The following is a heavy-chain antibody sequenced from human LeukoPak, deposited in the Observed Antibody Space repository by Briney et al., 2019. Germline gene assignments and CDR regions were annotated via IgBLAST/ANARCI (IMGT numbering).Heavy chain of an antibody. Sequence: PGGSLRLSCAASGFTFSSYWMHWVRQAPGKGLVWVSRINTDGSTTSYADSVKGRFTISRDNAKNTLYLQMNSLRAEDTAVYYCARSYYDSSGYRAGMDVWGQGTTVTVSS. CDR1: GFTFSSYW. CDR3: ARSYYDSSGYRAGMDV. D-gene: IGHD3-22*01. CDR2: INTDGSTT. V-gene: IGHV3-74*01. J-gene: IGHJ6*02.